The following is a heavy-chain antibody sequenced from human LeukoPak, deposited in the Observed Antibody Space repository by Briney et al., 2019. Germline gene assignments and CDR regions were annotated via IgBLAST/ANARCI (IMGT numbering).Heavy chain of an antibody. V-gene: IGHV3-7*01. CDR1: GFTFSSSG. CDR2: IKQDGSEK. Sequence: GGSLRLSCAASGFTFSSSGMHWVRQAPGKGLEWVANIKQDGSEKYYVDSVKGRFTISRDNAKNSLYLQMNSLRAEDTAVYYCARDKITYYYGSGSLDYWGQGTLVTVSS. J-gene: IGHJ4*02. CDR3: ARDKITYYYGSGSLDY. D-gene: IGHD3-10*01.